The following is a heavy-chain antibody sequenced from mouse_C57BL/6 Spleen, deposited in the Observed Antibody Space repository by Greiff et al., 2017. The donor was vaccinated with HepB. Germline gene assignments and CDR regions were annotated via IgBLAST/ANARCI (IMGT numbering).Heavy chain of an antibody. J-gene: IGHJ3*01. CDR3: TTGSSPFAY. D-gene: IGHD1-1*01. V-gene: IGHV6-6*01. Sequence: EVKVEESGGGLVQPGGSMKLSCAASGFTFSDAWMDWVRQSPEKGLEWVAVIRNKANNHATYYAESVKGRFTISRDDSKSSVYLQMNSLRAEDTGIYYCTTGSSPFAYWGQGTLVTVSA. CDR1: GFTFSDAW. CDR2: IRNKANNHAT.